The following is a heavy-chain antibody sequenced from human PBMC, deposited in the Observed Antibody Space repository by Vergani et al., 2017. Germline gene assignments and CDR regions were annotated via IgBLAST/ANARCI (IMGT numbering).Heavy chain of an antibody. V-gene: IGHV1-46*03. CDR3: ARGDYGILTGYRY. CDR2: INPSGGHT. J-gene: IGHJ4*02. D-gene: IGHD3-9*01. CDR1: GYTLSNYY. Sequence: QVQVVQSGAEVKKSGASVKVFRKTSGYTLSNYYMHWVRQAPGQGLEWMGIINPSGGHTNYPQKFQGRVTMTRDTSTSTVYMELSSLRSEDTAIYYCARGDYGILTGYRYWGQGSLVTVSA.